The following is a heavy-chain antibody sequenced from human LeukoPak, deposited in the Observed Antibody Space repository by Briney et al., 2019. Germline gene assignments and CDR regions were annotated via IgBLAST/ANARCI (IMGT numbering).Heavy chain of an antibody. CDR2: INHSGST. V-gene: IGHV4-34*01. CDR3: ARVRSGYDDLYYYYYYMDV. J-gene: IGHJ6*03. Sequence: PSETLSLTCAVYGGSFSGYYWSWIRQPPGKGLEWIGEINHSGSTNYNPSLKSRVTISVDTSKNQFSLNLNSVTAADTAVYYCARVRSGYDDLYYYYYYMDVWGKGTTVTITS. CDR1: GGSFSGYY. D-gene: IGHD5-12*01.